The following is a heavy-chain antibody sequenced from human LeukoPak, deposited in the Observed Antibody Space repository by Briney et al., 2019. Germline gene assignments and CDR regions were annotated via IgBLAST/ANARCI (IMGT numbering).Heavy chain of an antibody. D-gene: IGHD4-17*01. CDR3: ARGGYGDTFDY. CDR2: IYYSGST. J-gene: IGHJ4*02. V-gene: IGHV4-59*01. CDR1: GGSISSYY. Sequence: PSETLSLTCTVSGGSISSYYWSWIRQPPGKGLEWLGYIYYSGSTNYNPSLKSRVAISVDTSKNQFSLKLSSVTAADTAVYYCARGGYGDTFDYWGQGTLVTVSS.